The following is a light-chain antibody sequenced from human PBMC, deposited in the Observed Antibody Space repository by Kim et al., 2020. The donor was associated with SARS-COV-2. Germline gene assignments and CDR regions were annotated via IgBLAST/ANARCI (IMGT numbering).Light chain of an antibody. Sequence: ASVGDRVTITCRASQDISSYLAWYQQKPGKAPKLLIYGATTLQSGVPSRFSGSGSGTEFTLTISSLQPEDFATYYCQQLNSYPPYTFGQGTKLEI. CDR2: GAT. V-gene: IGKV1-9*01. J-gene: IGKJ2*01. CDR1: QDISSY. CDR3: QQLNSYPPYT.